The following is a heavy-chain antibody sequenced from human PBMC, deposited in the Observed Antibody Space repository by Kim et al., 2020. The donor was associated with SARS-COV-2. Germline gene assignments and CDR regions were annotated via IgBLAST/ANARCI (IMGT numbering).Heavy chain of an antibody. Sequence: SVKVSCKASGGTFSSYAISWVRQAPGQGLEWMGRIIPILGIANYAQKFQGRVTITADKSTSTAYMELSSLRSEDTAVYYCASPTYYDILTGFTYGMDVWGQGTTVTVSS. CDR3: ASPTYYDILTGFTYGMDV. J-gene: IGHJ6*02. CDR2: IIPILGIA. V-gene: IGHV1-69*04. D-gene: IGHD3-9*01. CDR1: GGTFSSYA.